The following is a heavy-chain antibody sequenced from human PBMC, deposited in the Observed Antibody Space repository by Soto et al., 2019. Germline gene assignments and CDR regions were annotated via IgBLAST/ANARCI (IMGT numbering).Heavy chain of an antibody. V-gene: IGHV1-18*03. Sequence: QVQLVQSGAEVKKPGASVKVSCKASGYTVTSYGISWVRQAPGQGLEWMGWISAYNGNTNYAQKLQGRVTMTTDTSTSTAYMELRCLRSDDMAVYYCARDGVAANHYYYYYYMDVWGKGTTVTVSS. CDR1: GYTVTSYG. CDR2: ISAYNGNT. J-gene: IGHJ6*03. D-gene: IGHD2-15*01. CDR3: ARDGVAANHYYYYYYMDV.